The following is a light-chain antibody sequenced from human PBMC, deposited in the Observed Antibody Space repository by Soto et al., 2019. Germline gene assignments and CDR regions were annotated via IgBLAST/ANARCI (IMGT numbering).Light chain of an antibody. CDR1: SSDVGIFNY. CDR2: EVN. CDR3: SSYTINNSYV. Sequence: QSALTQPPSASGSPGQSVTISCTGTSSDVGIFNYVSWYQQHPDQAPKLLIFEVNKRPSGVPDRFSASKSGNTASLTVSGLQAEDEADYYCSSYTINNSYVFGTGTKLTVL. J-gene: IGLJ1*01. V-gene: IGLV2-8*01.